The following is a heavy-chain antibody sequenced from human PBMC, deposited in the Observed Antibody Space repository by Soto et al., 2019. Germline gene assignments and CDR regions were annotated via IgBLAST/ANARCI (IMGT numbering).Heavy chain of an antibody. Sequence: EAQLVESGGGLVQPGGSLRLSCEASGFMFGVYWMSWVRQAPGKGLEWVANINDDGSERNYVDSVKGRFTISRDTPNNLLFLHMNSLRDEDTAVYYCAREFYSYYTYGPADYWGQGTLVAVSS. D-gene: IGHD3-3*01. CDR3: AREFYSYYTYGPADY. V-gene: IGHV3-7*01. J-gene: IGHJ4*02. CDR1: GFMFGVYW. CDR2: INDDGSER.